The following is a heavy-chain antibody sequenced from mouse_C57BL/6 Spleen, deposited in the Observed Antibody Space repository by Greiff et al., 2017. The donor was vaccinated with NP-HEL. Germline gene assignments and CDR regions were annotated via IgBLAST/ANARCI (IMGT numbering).Heavy chain of an antibody. Sequence: VQLKESGAELARPGASVKMSCKASGYTFTSYTMHWVKQRPGQGLEWIGYINPSSGYTKYNQKFKDKATLTADKSSSTAYMQLSSLTSEDTAVYYCARASLHAMDYWGQGTSLTVSS. J-gene: IGHJ4*01. CDR1: GYTFTSYT. V-gene: IGHV1-4*01. D-gene: IGHD6-2*01. CDR3: ARASLHAMDY. CDR2: INPSSGYT.